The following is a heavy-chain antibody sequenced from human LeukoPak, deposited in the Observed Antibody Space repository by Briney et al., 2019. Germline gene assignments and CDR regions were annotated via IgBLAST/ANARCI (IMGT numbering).Heavy chain of an antibody. CDR2: IYASGST. V-gene: IGHV4-61*02. CDR1: GGSISSDSYY. J-gene: IGHJ4*02. D-gene: IGHD6-19*01. Sequence: SQTLSLTCTVSGGSISSDSYYWTWIRQPAGKGLEWIGRIYASGSTNYNPSLKSRVTISLDTSKNQFSLNLSSMTAADTAMYYCARVLAVPGTPFDYWGQGALVTVSS. CDR3: ARVLAVPGTPFDY.